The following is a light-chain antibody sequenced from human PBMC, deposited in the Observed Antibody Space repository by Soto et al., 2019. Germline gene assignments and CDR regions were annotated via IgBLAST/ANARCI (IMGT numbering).Light chain of an antibody. Sequence: AMQMSESPSALSASVGYRVTISCLASQGIGNALGWYQQKPGKPPKVLIYGASNLQSGVPPRFSGSGSGTDFTLAISSLQPEDSATYYCLQDINYPWTFGQGTKVDIK. V-gene: IGKV1-6*01. CDR2: GAS. CDR1: QGIGNA. J-gene: IGKJ1*01. CDR3: LQDINYPWT.